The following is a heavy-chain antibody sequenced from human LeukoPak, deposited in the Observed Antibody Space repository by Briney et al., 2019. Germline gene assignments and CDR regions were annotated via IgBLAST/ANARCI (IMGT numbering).Heavy chain of an antibody. V-gene: IGHV3-9*01. CDR2: IYWNSGST. D-gene: IGHD4-17*01. J-gene: IGHJ4*02. Sequence: TGGSLRLSCAASGFTFDDYAMHWVRQAPGKGLEWVAGIYWNSGSTDYADSVKGRFTISRDNAKNSLYLQMNSLRAEDTALYYCARDPFMTTGWGIDYWGQGTLVTVSS. CDR1: GFTFDDYA. CDR3: ARDPFMTTGWGIDY.